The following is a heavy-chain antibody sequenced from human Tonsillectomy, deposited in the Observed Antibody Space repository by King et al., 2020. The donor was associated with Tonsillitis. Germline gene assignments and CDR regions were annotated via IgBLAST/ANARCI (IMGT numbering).Heavy chain of an antibody. CDR2: IDQDGRLK. V-gene: IGHV3-7*03. CDR3: ARGSGDYGDYWGL. D-gene: IGHD4-17*01. Sequence: VQLVESGGGLVQPGGSLRLSCAASGFRFRSYWMSWVRQAPGKGLEWVANIDQDGRLKWYEDSVRGRFIISRDNAKNSLYLQMNDIKVEDTAVYFCARGSGDYGDYWGLWGQGTLVAVSS. J-gene: IGHJ4*02. CDR1: GFRFRSYW.